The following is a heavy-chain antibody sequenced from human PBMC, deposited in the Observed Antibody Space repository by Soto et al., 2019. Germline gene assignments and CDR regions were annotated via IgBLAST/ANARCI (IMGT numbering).Heavy chain of an antibody. Sequence: QLQLQESDSGLVKPSQTLSLTCAVSGGTISSGGYSWSRIRQPPGKGLEWIGYIFHSGTYYYNPSLKSRVTMSAHRSKNQFSLKVDSMTAADTAVYFCARLRYSDSTFDYWGQGTLVTVSS. CDR2: IFHSGTY. CDR1: GGTISSGGYS. V-gene: IGHV4-30-2*01. CDR3: ARLRYSDSTFDY. J-gene: IGHJ4*02. D-gene: IGHD3-22*01.